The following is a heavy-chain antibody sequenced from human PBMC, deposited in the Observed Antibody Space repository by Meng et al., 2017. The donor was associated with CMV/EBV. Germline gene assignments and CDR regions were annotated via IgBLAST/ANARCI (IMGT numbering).Heavy chain of an antibody. D-gene: IGHD3-10*01. CDR1: GFTFSSYW. CDR3: ARDLLPGYYYGMDV. V-gene: IGHV3-7*01. CDR2: IKQDGSEK. Sequence: GESLKISCAASGFTFSSYWMSWVRQAPGKGLEWVANIKQDGSEKYYVDSVKGRFTIPRDNAKNSLYLQMNSLRAEDTAVYYCARDLLPGYYYGMDVWGQGTTVTVS. J-gene: IGHJ6*02.